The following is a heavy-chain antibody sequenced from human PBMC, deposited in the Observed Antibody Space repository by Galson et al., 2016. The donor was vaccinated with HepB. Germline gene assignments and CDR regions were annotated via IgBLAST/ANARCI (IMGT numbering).Heavy chain of an antibody. Sequence: SLRLSCAASGFTFSDYAMHWVRQAPGKGLEYVSGINDNGGTLHYSDPVKGRFTISRDNSRNMVYLQMTSLTPEDTALYYCVKDIRGSYSFDWWGQGTLVTVSS. D-gene: IGHD1-26*01. CDR1: GFTFSDYA. CDR2: INDNGGTL. J-gene: IGHJ4*02. V-gene: IGHV3-64D*06. CDR3: VKDIRGSYSFDW.